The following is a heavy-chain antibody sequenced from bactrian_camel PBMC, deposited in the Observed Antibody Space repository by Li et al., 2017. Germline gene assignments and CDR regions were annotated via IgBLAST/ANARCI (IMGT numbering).Heavy chain of an antibody. Sequence: HVQLVESGGGSVQAGKSLRLSCVVSGYSFENFCMGWFREAPGKGREGVAAIDSDNISTYAESVKGRFTISTDNAKNTLYLQMNSLKPEDTAMYYCAAAACWLNEYNYWGQGTQVTVS. V-gene: IGHV3S55*01. D-gene: IGHD1*01. J-gene: IGHJ4*01. CDR3: AAAACWLNEYNY. CDR2: IDSDNIS. CDR1: GYSFENFC.